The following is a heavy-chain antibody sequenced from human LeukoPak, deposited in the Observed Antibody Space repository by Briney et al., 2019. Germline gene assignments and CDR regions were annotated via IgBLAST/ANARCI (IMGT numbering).Heavy chain of an antibody. Sequence: GASVKVSCTASGYTFTGYYMHWVRQAPGQGLEWMGWINPNSGGTNYAQKFQGRVTMTRDTSISTAYMELSRLRSDDTAVYYCARGNYDFWSSTIDYWGQGTLVTVSS. CDR3: ARGNYDFWSSTIDY. CDR2: INPNSGGT. V-gene: IGHV1-2*02. J-gene: IGHJ4*02. D-gene: IGHD3-3*01. CDR1: GYTFTGYY.